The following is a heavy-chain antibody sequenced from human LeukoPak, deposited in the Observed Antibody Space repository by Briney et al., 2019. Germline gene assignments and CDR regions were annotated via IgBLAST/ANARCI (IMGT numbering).Heavy chain of an antibody. CDR2: IYHSGST. Sequence: SETLSLTCTVSGYSISSGYYWGWIRQPPGKGLEWIGSIYHSGSTYYNPSLKSRVTISVDTSKNQFSLKLSSVTAADTAVYYCARTGWSLTSNWFDPWGQGTLVTVSS. D-gene: IGHD3-3*01. CDR1: GYSISSGYY. V-gene: IGHV4-38-2*02. J-gene: IGHJ5*02. CDR3: ARTGWSLTSNWFDP.